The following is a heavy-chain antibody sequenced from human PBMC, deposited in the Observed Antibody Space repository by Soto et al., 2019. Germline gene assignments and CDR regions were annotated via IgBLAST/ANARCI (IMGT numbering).Heavy chain of an antibody. J-gene: IGHJ6*02. CDR2: IYYSGST. V-gene: IGHV4-31*03. Sequence: QEQLQESGPGLVKPSQTLSLTCTVSGGSISSGGYYWSWIRPHPGKGLEWIGYIYYSGSTYYNPSLKSRVIISVDTSKNQFSLKLSSVTSADTAVYYCARGGYYYYYGMDVWGQGTTVIVSS. CDR1: GGSISSGGYY. CDR3: ARGGYYYYYGMDV.